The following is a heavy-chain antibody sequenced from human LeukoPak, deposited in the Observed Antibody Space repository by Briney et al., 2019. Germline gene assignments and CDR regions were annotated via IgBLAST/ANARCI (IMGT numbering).Heavy chain of an antibody. Sequence: GESLKISCKGSGYSFTSYWIGWVRQMPGKGLEWMGIMYPGDSDTRYSPSFQGQVTISADKSISTAYLQWSSLKASDTAMYYCARRVDTAMATMYYFDYWGQGTLVTVSS. D-gene: IGHD5-18*01. CDR2: MYPGDSDT. J-gene: IGHJ4*02. V-gene: IGHV5-51*01. CDR3: ARRVDTAMATMYYFDY. CDR1: GYSFTSYW.